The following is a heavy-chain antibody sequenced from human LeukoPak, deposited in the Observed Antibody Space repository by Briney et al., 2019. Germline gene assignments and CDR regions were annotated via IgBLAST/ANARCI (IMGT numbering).Heavy chain of an antibody. J-gene: IGHJ4*02. D-gene: IGHD3-22*01. Sequence: PGGSLRLSCAASGFTFSSYGMNWVRQAPGKGLEWVSFITTTSSFTFYAYSLKGRFTISRDNAENSLYLQMNSLRVEDTAIYYCARELTYYFDSSGYTMFDSWGQGTLVTVSS. CDR1: GFTFSSYG. CDR3: ARELTYYFDSSGYTMFDS. V-gene: IGHV3-21*01. CDR2: ITTTSSFT.